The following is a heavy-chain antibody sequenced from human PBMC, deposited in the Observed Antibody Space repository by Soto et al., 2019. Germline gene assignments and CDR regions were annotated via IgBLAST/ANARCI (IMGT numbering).Heavy chain of an antibody. Sequence: QVQLQESGPGLAKPSQTLSLNCTVSGGSISSGGYYWSWIRQHPGKGLEWIGYIYYSGSTYYNPSLKSRVTISVDTSKNQFSLKLSSVTAADTAVYYCARDVREGGGYYYYMDVWGKGTTVTVSS. CDR1: GGSISSGGYY. V-gene: IGHV4-31*03. D-gene: IGHD1-26*01. J-gene: IGHJ6*03. CDR2: IYYSGST. CDR3: ARDVREGGGYYYYMDV.